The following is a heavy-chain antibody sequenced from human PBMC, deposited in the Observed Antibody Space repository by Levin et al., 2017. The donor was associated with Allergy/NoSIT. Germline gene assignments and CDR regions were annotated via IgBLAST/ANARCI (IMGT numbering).Heavy chain of an antibody. V-gene: IGHV4-30-4*01. CDR3: GRTRSIGGTDL. Sequence: SETLSLTCSVSGGSINSADYHWSWIRQPPGKGLEWIGSIYHLGGTLYSPSLKSRLTMSLDPSKNQFSLQLRSVTAADTAVYYCGRTRSIGGTDLWGQGTLVSVSS. J-gene: IGHJ5*02. D-gene: IGHD1-1*01. CDR1: GGSINSADYH. CDR2: IYHLGGT.